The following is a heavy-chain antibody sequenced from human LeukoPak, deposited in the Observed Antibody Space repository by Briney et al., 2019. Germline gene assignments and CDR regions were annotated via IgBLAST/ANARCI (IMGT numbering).Heavy chain of an antibody. D-gene: IGHD1-1*01. CDR2: IYYSGST. CDR1: GASISSSSYY. CDR3: ARLWRAAIDY. J-gene: IGHJ4*02. V-gene: IGHV4-39*01. Sequence: SETLSLTCAVSGASISSSSYYWGWIRQPPGTGLEWIGSIYYSGSTYYNPSLKSRVTISADTSKNQFSLKLSSVTAADTAVYYCARLWRAAIDYGGQGTLVTVSS.